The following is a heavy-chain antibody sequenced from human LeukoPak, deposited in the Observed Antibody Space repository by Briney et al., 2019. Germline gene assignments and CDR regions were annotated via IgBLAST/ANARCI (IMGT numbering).Heavy chain of an antibody. CDR1: GYSFTSSW. J-gene: IGHJ4*02. D-gene: IGHD1-26*01. Sequence: GESLKISCQGSGYSFTSSWIGWVRQMPGKGLEWMGIIYPGDSDTRYSPSFQGQVTISADKSISTAYLQWSSLRASDTAMYYCARFSVGGTYYPNYWGQGTLVSVSS. CDR2: IYPGDSDT. CDR3: ARFSVGGTYYPNY. V-gene: IGHV5-51*01.